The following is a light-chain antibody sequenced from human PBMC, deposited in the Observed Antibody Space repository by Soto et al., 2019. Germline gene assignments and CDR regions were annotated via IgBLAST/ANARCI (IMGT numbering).Light chain of an antibody. CDR3: QQYGSSPIT. CDR1: QSVTTNY. J-gene: IGKJ5*01. V-gene: IGKV3-20*01. Sequence: EIVLTQSPGTLSLSPGERVTLPCRASQSVTTNYLAWYQQKPGQAPRLLIYGASRSATGIPDRFSGSGSGTDFTLTISRLEPEDFAVYYCQQYGSSPITFGQGTRLEIK. CDR2: GAS.